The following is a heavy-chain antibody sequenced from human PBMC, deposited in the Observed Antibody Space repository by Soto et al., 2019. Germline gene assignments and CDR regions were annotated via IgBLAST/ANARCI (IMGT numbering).Heavy chain of an antibody. CDR1: GGSISSSSYY. J-gene: IGHJ6*02. Sequence: SETLSLTCTVSGGSISSSSYYWGWIRQPPGKGLEWIGSIYYSGSTYYNPSLKSRVTISVDTSKNQFSLKLSSVTAADTAVYYCASSDGMIAATPESYDYYGMDVWGQGTTVTV. CDR3: ASSDGMIAATPESYDYYGMDV. CDR2: IYYSGST. V-gene: IGHV4-39*01. D-gene: IGHD2-15*01.